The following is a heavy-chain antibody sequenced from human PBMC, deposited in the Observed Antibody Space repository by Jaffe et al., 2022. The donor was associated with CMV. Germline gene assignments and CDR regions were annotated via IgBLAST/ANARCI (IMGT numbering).Heavy chain of an antibody. CDR3: ARAQGVGLLWFGESPINSKTWFDP. V-gene: IGHV1-2*02. D-gene: IGHD3-10*01. CDR1: GYTFTDYY. CDR2: INPNSGGT. J-gene: IGHJ5*02. Sequence: QVQLVQSGAEVKKPGASVKVSCKASGYTFTDYYMHWVRQAPGQGLEWMGWINPNSGGTNSAQKFQGRVTMTRDTSINTAYMELSRLRSDDTAVYYCARAQGVGLLWFGESPINSKTWFDPWGQGTLVTVSS.